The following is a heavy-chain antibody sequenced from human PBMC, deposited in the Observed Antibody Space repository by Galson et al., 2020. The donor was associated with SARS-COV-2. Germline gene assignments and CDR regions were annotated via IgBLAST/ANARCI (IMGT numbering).Heavy chain of an antibody. J-gene: IGHJ4*02. CDR2: ISGSGHKT. D-gene: IGHD6-19*01. V-gene: IGHV3-23*01. CDR1: EFIFNNYA. CDR3: AKDGGGWYTSGWYYFDS. Sequence: VGSLRLSCVASEFIFNNYAMNWVRQAPGKGLEWVSSISGSGHKTYYADFVKGRFTISRDNSQNTLYLQMNSLRAEDTATYYCAKDGGGWYTSGWYYFDSWGRGTLVTVSS.